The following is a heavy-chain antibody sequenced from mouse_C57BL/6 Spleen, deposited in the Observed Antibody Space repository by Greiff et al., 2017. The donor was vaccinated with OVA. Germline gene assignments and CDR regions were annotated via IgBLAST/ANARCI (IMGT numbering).Heavy chain of an antibody. Sequence: EVKLEESGPGLVKPSQSLSLTCSVTGYSITSGYYWNWIRQFPGNKLEWMGYISYDGSNNYNPSLKNRISITRDTSKNQFFLKLNSVTTEDTATYYCARGNGSSSAWFAYWGQGTLVTVSA. CDR2: ISYDGSN. CDR1: GYSITSGYY. V-gene: IGHV3-6*01. J-gene: IGHJ3*01. D-gene: IGHD1-1*01. CDR3: ARGNGSSSAWFAY.